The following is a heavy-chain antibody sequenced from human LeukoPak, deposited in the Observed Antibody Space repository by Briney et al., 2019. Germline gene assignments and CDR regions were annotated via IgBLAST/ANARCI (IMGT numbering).Heavy chain of an antibody. Sequence: GGSLRLSCAASGFTFSSSDMSWVRQAPGSGLEWVSSIRHSDSNTYYADSVMGRFTISRDNSKNTLYLQMNSLSAEDTAVYHCAKRGNPTVGHHYLDVWGKGTTVSVSS. V-gene: IGHV3-23*05. CDR2: IRHSDSNT. J-gene: IGHJ6*03. D-gene: IGHD1-1*01. CDR3: AKRGNPTVGHHYLDV. CDR1: GFTFSSSD.